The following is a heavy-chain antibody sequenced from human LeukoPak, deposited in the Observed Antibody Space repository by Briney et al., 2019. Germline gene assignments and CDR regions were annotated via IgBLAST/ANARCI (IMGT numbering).Heavy chain of an antibody. V-gene: IGHV4-59*11. CDR3: ARDPTTVTKGLDI. CDR2: ISYIGST. D-gene: IGHD4-17*01. J-gene: IGHJ3*02. CDR1: GGAFSSHY. Sequence: SETLSLTCTVSGGAFSSHYWSWIRQPPGKGLEWIGDISYIGSTNYNPSLKSRVTISVDTSNNQFSLKLSSVTAADTAVYYCARDPTTVTKGLDIWGQGTMVTVSS.